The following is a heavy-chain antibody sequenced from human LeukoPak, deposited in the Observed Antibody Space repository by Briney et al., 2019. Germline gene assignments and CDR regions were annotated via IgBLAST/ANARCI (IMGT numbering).Heavy chain of an antibody. CDR1: GFTVSSNY. V-gene: IGHV3-66*01. Sequence: GGSLRLTCAASGFTVSSNYMTWVRQAPGKGLEWVSVIYSGGRTFDADSVKGRFTISRDNVKNTVFLQMNSLRVEDTAVYYCATVSSSWLGYFQHWGQGTLVTVSS. CDR3: ATVSSSWLGYFQH. J-gene: IGHJ1*01. D-gene: IGHD6-13*01. CDR2: IYSGGRT.